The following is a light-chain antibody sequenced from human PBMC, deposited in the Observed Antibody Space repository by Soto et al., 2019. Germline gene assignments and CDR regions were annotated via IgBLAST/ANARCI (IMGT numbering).Light chain of an antibody. CDR2: DAS. CDR3: QQFNNWPVT. J-gene: IGKJ3*01. Sequence: GERVTITCRASQAISSALAWYQQKPGKPPKLLIYDASTLQSGVPSRFSGTASGTDFTLTINSLQPEDFATYYCQQFNNWPVTFGPGTKVDIK. V-gene: IGKV1D-13*01. CDR1: QAISSA.